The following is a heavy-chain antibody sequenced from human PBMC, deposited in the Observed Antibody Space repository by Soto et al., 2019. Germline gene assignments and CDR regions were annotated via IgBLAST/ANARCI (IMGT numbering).Heavy chain of an antibody. CDR1: GFTVSSNH. D-gene: IGHD2-21*01. CDR3: ARSGGVVASAMYY. Sequence: GGSLRLSCAASGFTVSSNHMSWVRQAPGKGLEWVSVLYNDGSASYADSVKGRFTISRDSSKNTLYLQMSSLRAEDTAVYYCARSGGVVASAMYYWGQGVLVTVSS. V-gene: IGHV3-53*01. CDR2: LYNDGSA. J-gene: IGHJ4*02.